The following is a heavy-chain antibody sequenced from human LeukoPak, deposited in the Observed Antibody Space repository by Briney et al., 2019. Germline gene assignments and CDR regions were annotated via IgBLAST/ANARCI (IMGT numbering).Heavy chain of an antibody. CDR1: GASMSTRNYN. V-gene: IGHV4-39*01. CDR2: IYSSGNT. CDR3: YAQGF. J-gene: IGHJ4*02. Sequence: PSETLSLTCTVSGASMSTRNYNWGWLRQPPGKGLEWIGSIYSSGNTYYNPSLKSRVTISVDTSNNQFSVKLSSVTAADTAVYYCYAQGFWGQGTLVTVSS.